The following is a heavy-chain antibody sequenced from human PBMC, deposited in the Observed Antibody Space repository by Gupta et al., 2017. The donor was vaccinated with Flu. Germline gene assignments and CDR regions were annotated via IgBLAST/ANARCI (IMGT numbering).Heavy chain of an antibody. CDR1: GFSLSADGVG. V-gene: IGHV2-5*01. Sequence: ITLRESGPTVVKPTQTLTLTCTFSGFSLSADGVGVAWIRQPPGKALEWLAVIYWYDDKRYSPSLKSRLTITKDTSKNRVVLTMTNMDPVDAATYYCVHKSMIRTGLHPSPHYFDYWGQGTRVTGSS. J-gene: IGHJ4*02. D-gene: IGHD2-8*02. CDR2: IYWYDDK. CDR3: VHKSMIRTGLHPSPHYFDY.